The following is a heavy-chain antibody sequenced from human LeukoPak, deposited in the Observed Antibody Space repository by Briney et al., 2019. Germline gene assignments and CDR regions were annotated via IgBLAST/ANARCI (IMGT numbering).Heavy chain of an antibody. J-gene: IGHJ4*02. CDR1: GFSLDDYS. V-gene: IGHV3-48*01. D-gene: IGHD5-18*01. CDR3: ARVGDYNYGSSSHFDS. CDR2: ISRSTNTI. Sequence: GGSLRLSCAASGFSLDDYSMNWVRQVPGKGLEWISYISRSTNTIYYADSVKGRFTISRDNARNSLYLQMNSLRAEDTAVFYCARVGDYNYGSSSHFDSWGQGTLVTVSS.